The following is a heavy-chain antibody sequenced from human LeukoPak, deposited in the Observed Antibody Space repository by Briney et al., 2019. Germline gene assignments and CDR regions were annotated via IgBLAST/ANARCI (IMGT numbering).Heavy chain of an antibody. Sequence: PSETLSLTCTVSGGSISSYYWSWIRQPPGKGLEWIGYIYYSGSTNYNPSLKSRVTISVDTSKNQFSLKLSSVTAADTAAYYCARDRGLWFGELSPFDYWGQGTLVTVSS. D-gene: IGHD3-10*01. CDR2: IYYSGST. CDR1: GGSISSYY. J-gene: IGHJ4*02. CDR3: ARDRGLWFGELSPFDY. V-gene: IGHV4-59*01.